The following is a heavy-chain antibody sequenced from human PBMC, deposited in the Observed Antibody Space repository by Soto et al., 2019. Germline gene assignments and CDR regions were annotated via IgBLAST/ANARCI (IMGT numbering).Heavy chain of an antibody. CDR3: ARGYYDFWSGYYRP. D-gene: IGHD3-3*01. Sequence: ASVKVSCKASGGTFSNYAISWVRQAPGQGLEWMGWIIPMCRTASYAQKFQGRVTMTRNTSMSTAYMELSSLRSEDTAVYYCARGYYDFWSGYYRPWGQGTLVTVSS. CDR1: GGTFSNYA. V-gene: IGHV1-69*05. J-gene: IGHJ5*02. CDR2: IIPMCRTA.